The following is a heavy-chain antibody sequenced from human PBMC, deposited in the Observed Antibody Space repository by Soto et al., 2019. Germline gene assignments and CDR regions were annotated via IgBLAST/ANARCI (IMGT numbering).Heavy chain of an antibody. V-gene: IGHV3-23*01. CDR3: AKDLGSARGGGIDY. CDR1: GFTFSSYA. Sequence: EVQLLDSGGGLVQPEGSLRLSCAASGFTFSSYAMHWVRQAPGKGLEWVSTISGAALNTYYADSVKGRFTISRDSSKRTVYLQMTSLSAADTAVYYCAKDLGSARGGGIDYWGQGTLVTFPS. J-gene: IGHJ4*02. CDR2: ISGAALNT. D-gene: IGHD1-26*01.